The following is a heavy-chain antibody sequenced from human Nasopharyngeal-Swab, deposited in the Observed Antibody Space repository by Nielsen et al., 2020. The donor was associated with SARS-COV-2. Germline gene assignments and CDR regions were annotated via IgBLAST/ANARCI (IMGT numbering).Heavy chain of an antibody. Sequence: GESLKISCAASGFTFSSYSMNWVRQAPGKGLEWVSSISSSSSYIYYADSVKGRFTISRDNAKNSLYLQMNSLRAEDTAVYYCARGPSGGWYWGWAYYFDYWGQGTLVTVSS. J-gene: IGHJ4*02. CDR2: ISSSSSYI. D-gene: IGHD6-19*01. CDR1: GFTFSSYS. CDR3: ARGPSGGWYWGWAYYFDY. V-gene: IGHV3-21*01.